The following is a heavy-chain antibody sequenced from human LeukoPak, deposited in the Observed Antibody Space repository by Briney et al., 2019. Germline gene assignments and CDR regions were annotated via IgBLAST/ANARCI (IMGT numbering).Heavy chain of an antibody. Sequence: SETLSLTCTVSGGSISSSSYYWSWIRQPPGKGLEWIGSIYYSGSTYYNPSLKSRVTISVDTSKNQFSLKLSSVTAADTAVYYCARVLIAVAGPGWFDPWGQGTLVTVSS. CDR2: IYYSGST. CDR1: GGSISSSSYY. J-gene: IGHJ5*02. V-gene: IGHV4-39*07. CDR3: ARVLIAVAGPGWFDP. D-gene: IGHD6-19*01.